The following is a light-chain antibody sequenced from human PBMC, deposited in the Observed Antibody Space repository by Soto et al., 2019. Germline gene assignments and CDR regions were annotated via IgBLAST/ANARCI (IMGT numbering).Light chain of an antibody. CDR1: SSDVGRYNY. Sequence: QSVLTQPRSVSGSPGQSVTISCTGTSSDVGRYNYVSWYQQHPGKAPRVMIYDVSERPSGVPDRFSGSKSGNTASLTISGLQAEDEADYYCCLHAGSQRDVFGTGTKLTVL. J-gene: IGLJ1*01. CDR3: CLHAGSQRDV. CDR2: DVS. V-gene: IGLV2-11*01.